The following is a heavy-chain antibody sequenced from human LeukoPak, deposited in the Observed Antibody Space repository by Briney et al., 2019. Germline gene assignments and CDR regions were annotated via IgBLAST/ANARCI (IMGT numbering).Heavy chain of an antibody. CDR1: GFTFSSYG. D-gene: IGHD2-21*02. J-gene: IGHJ4*02. Sequence: GGSLRLSCAASGFTFSSYGMHWVRQAPGKGLEWVAFIRYDGSNKYYADSVKGRFTISRDNSKNTLYLQMNSLRAEDTAVYYCASLLVTATAVFDYWGQGTLVTVSS. CDR3: ASLLVTATAVFDY. V-gene: IGHV3-30*02. CDR2: IRYDGSNK.